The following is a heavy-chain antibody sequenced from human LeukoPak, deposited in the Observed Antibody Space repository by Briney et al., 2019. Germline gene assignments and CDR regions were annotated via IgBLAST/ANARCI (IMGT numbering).Heavy chain of an antibody. CDR3: AKGNIVVPAAALIDY. CDR1: GFTFSSYA. Sequence: GGSLRLSCAASGFTFSSYAMSWVRQAPGKGLEWVSAISGSGGSTYYADSVKGRFTISRDNSKNTLYLQVNSLRAEDTAVYYCAKGNIVVPAAALIDYWGQGTLVTVSS. CDR2: ISGSGGST. J-gene: IGHJ4*02. V-gene: IGHV3-23*01. D-gene: IGHD2-2*01.